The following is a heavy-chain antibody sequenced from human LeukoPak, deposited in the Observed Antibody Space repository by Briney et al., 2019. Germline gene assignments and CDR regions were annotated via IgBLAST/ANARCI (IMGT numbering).Heavy chain of an antibody. CDR1: GFTFSTYA. J-gene: IGHJ4*02. CDR3: AKDLSAGSGSYTYYFDY. D-gene: IGHD3-10*01. V-gene: IGHV3-23*01. Sequence: GGSLRLSCAASGFTFSTYAMNWVRQAPGKGLEWVSAISGSGGSTYYADSVKGRFTISRDNSKNTLYLQMNSLRAEDTAVYYCAKDLSAGSGSYTYYFDYWGQGTLVTVSS. CDR2: ISGSGGST.